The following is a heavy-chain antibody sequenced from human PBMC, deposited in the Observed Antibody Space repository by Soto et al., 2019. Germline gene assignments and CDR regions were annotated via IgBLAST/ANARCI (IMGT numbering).Heavy chain of an antibody. D-gene: IGHD3-22*01. V-gene: IGHV1-69*01. J-gene: IGHJ4*02. CDR3: ARGYYYDSSGSYSHAYYFDY. CDR1: GGTFSSYA. CDR2: ISPIFGTA. Sequence: QVQLVQSGAEVKKPGSSVKVSCKASGGTFSSYAISWGRQAPGQGLEWMGGISPIFGTANYAQKFQGRVTITADESTSTDYMELRRLRAEATAVYYCARGYYYDSSGSYSHAYYFDYWGQGTLVTVSS.